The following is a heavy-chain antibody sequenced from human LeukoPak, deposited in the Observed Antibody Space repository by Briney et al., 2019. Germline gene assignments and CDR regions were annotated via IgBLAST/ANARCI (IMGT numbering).Heavy chain of an antibody. CDR3: ARAETPAAGTSPLVYYFDY. CDR2: IYYSGST. V-gene: IGHV4-31*03. Sequence: SETLSLTCTVSGGSISSGGYYWSWIRQHPGKGLEWIGYIYYSGSTYYNPSLKSRVTISVDTSKNQFSLKLSSVTAADTAVYYCARAETPAAGTSPLVYYFDYWGQGTLVTVSS. CDR1: GGSISSGGYY. J-gene: IGHJ4*02. D-gene: IGHD6-13*01.